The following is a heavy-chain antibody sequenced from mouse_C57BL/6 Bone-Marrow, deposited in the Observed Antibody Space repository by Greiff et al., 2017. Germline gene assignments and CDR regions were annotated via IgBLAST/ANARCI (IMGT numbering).Heavy chain of an antibody. D-gene: IGHD1-1*01. CDR2: INPSNGGT. V-gene: IGHV1-53*01. CDR3: AIYYGSSPAGFAY. CDR1: GYTFTSYW. J-gene: IGHJ3*01. Sequence: VQLQQSGAELARPGASVKRSCKASGYTFTSYWMHWVKQRPGQGLEWIGNINPSNGGTNYNEKFKSKATRTVDTSSSTAYMQLSSLTSEDSAVYYCAIYYGSSPAGFAYWGQGTLVTVSA.